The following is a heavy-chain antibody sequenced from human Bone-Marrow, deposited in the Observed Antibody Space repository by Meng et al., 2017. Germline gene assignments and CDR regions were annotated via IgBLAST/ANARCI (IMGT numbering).Heavy chain of an antibody. CDR2: IGHSGFT. V-gene: IGHV4-39*01. Sequence: QPQLQESGPGLVRPSAALSLTCSVSGGSISTSGSYWGWIRQPPGKGLEWIGSIGHSGFTYYTPSLKSRVTVSIDTSRNQFSLWLTSVTAADTAVYYCVRSSAWVRTGFDPWGQGTLVTVSS. J-gene: IGHJ5*02. D-gene: IGHD6-19*01. CDR3: VRSSAWVRTGFDP. CDR1: GGSISTSGSY.